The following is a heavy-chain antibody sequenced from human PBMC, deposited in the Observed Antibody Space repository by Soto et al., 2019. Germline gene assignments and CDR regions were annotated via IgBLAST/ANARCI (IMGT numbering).Heavy chain of an antibody. V-gene: IGHV3-7*01. CDR2: IKQDGSEK. D-gene: IGHD3-3*01. CDR1: GFTFSSYW. J-gene: IGHJ4*02. Sequence: EVQLVESGGGLVQPGGSLRLSCAASGFTFSSYWMSWVRQAPGKGLEWVANIKQDGSEKYYVESVKGRFTISRDNAKNSRYLQMNSLRAEDTAVYYCARLRFLEWHEGPFDYWGQGTLVTVSS. CDR3: ARLRFLEWHEGPFDY.